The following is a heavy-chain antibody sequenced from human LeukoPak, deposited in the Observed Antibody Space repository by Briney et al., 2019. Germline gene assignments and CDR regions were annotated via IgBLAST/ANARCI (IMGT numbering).Heavy chain of an antibody. D-gene: IGHD2-21*01. CDR1: GFTFSSYW. CDR2: IKQAGSEK. J-gene: IGHJ3*02. CDR3: ARVRSMILWDPKPIGAFDI. Sequence: GGSLRLSCASSGFTFSSYWMSWVRQAPGKGLEWVANIKQAGSEKYYVDSVKGRFTISRDNAKNSLYLQVNSLRAEDTAVYYCARVRSMILWDPKPIGAFDIWGQGTMVTVSS. V-gene: IGHV3-7*01.